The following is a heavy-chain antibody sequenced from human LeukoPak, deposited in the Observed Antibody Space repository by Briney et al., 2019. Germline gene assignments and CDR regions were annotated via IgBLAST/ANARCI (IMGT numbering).Heavy chain of an antibody. CDR1: GFTFSDYW. D-gene: IGHD5-24*01. CDR3: AKALDTYGYMRFDY. CDR2: IKGDGSET. V-gene: IGHV3-74*01. Sequence: GGSLRLSCAASGFTFSDYWMHWVRQVPGKGLVWVSRIKGDGSETNYADSVKGRFTVSRDRSTNTLFLQMSSLRAEDSGMYYCAKALDTYGYMRFDYWGQGTLVTVSS. J-gene: IGHJ4*02.